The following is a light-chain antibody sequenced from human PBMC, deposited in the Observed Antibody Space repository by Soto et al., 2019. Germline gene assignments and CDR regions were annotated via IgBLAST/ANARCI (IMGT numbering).Light chain of an antibody. V-gene: IGKV3-11*01. CDR2: DAS. Sequence: EIVLTQSPATLYLYPGERATLSCRASQSVSDYLAWYQQKPCQAPTRLIDDASNRATVIPARFSGSGSGTVFTLTISSLEPEDFAVYYWQHRSNWPSFGPGTKVDIK. CDR1: QSVSDY. J-gene: IGKJ3*01. CDR3: QHRSNWPS.